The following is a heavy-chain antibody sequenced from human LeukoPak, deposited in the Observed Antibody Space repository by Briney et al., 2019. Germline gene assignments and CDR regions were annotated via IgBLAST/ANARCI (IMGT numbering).Heavy chain of an antibody. V-gene: IGHV3-7*01. J-gene: IGHJ6*03. CDR1: GFTFSSYW. D-gene: IGHD2-2*01. CDR3: ARVARVVPAAPAYYMDV. Sequence: GGSLRLSCAASGFTFSSYWMSWVRQAPGKGVEWVANIKQDGCEKYYVDSVKGRFTISRDNTKNSLYLQMHSLRAEDTAVYYCARVARVVPAAPAYYMDVWGKGTTVTVSS. CDR2: IKQDGCEK.